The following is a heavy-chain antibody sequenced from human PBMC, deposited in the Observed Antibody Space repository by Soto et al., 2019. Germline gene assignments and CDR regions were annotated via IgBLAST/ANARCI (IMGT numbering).Heavy chain of an antibody. J-gene: IGHJ4*02. D-gene: IGHD3-10*01. Sequence: QVQLVQSGAEVQKPGSSVKVSCKASGGTFSSYAISWVRQAPGQGLEWMGGIIPIFGTANYAQKFQGRVTITADESTSTAYMELSSLRSEDAAVYYCARANYYGSGSYIPIDYWGQGTLVTVSS. CDR2: IIPIFGTA. V-gene: IGHV1-69*01. CDR1: GGTFSSYA. CDR3: ARANYYGSGSYIPIDY.